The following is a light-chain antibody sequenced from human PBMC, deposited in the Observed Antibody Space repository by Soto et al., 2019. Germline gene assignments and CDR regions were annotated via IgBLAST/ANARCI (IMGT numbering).Light chain of an antibody. CDR1: QSVSNN. Sequence: EVVMTQSPATLSVSPGKRVILSCRASQSVSNNLAWYQQKPGQAPRLLIYGASTRATGIPARFSGSGSGTDFTLTISSLQSEDFAVYYCQQYNIWRSISFGQGPRLEI. CDR3: QQYNIWRSIS. J-gene: IGKJ5*01. CDR2: GAS. V-gene: IGKV3-15*01.